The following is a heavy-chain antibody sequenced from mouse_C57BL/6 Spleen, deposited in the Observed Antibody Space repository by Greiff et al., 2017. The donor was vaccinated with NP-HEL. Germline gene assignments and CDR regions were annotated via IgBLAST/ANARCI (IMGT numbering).Heavy chain of an antibody. V-gene: IGHV1-64*01. Sequence: QVQLQQPGAELVKPGASVKLSCKASGYTFTSYWMHWVKQRPGQGLEWIGMIHPNSGSTNYNEKFKSKATLTVDKSSSTAYRQLSSLTSEDSAVYYCARGSFAITTVVEDAMDYWGQGTSVTVSS. J-gene: IGHJ4*01. CDR2: IHPNSGST. CDR1: GYTFTSYW. D-gene: IGHD1-1*01. CDR3: ARGSFAITTVVEDAMDY.